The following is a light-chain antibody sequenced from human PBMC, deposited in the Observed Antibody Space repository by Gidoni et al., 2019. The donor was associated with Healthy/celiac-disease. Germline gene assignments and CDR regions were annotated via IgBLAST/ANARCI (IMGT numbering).Light chain of an antibody. CDR3: QQYYSYPQIT. CDR1: QGISSY. J-gene: IGKJ5*01. CDR2: AAS. V-gene: IGKV1-8*01. Sequence: AIRMTQSPSSLSASTGDRVTITCRASQGISSYLAWYQQKPGKAPKLLIYAASTLQSGVPSRFSGSGSGTDFTLTISCLQSEDFATYHCQQYYSYPQITFGQGTRLEIK.